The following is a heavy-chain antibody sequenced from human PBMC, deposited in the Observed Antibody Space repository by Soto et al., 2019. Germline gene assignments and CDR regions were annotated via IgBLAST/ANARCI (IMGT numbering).Heavy chain of an antibody. J-gene: IGHJ5*02. CDR2: ISGSGGST. CDR3: AKVHGAYCSGGSCYSGPVDHGGATWWFDP. V-gene: IGHV3-23*01. Sequence: EVQLLESGGGLVQPGGSLRLSCAASGFTFSSYAMSWVRQAPGKGLEWVSAISGSGGSTYYADSVKGRFTISRDNSKNTLYLQMNSLRAEDTAVYYCAKVHGAYCSGGSCYSGPVDHGGATWWFDPWGQGTLVTVSS. D-gene: IGHD2-15*01. CDR1: GFTFSSYA.